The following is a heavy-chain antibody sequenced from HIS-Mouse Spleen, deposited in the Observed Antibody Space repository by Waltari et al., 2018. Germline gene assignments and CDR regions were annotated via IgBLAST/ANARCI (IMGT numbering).Heavy chain of an antibody. Sequence: EVQLVESGGGLVQPGGSLRLSCAASGFTFSSYWMSWVRQAPGKGLEWVGKIKQDGSEKYYVDSVKGRLTISRDNAKNALYLQMNSLRAEDTAVYYCARDGGTGDFDYWGQGTLVTVSS. V-gene: IGHV3-7*01. CDR1: GFTFSSYW. J-gene: IGHJ4*02. CDR3: ARDGGTGDFDY. CDR2: IKQDGSEK. D-gene: IGHD7-27*01.